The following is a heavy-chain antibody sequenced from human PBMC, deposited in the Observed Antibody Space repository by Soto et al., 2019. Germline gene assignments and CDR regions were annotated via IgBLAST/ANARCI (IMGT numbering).Heavy chain of an antibody. CDR1: GFTFADSA. J-gene: IGHJ4*02. CDR3: ATANNTRPFDY. CDR2: IIVDSGNT. D-gene: IGHD1-26*01. Sequence: ASVKFSCKASGFTFADSAVQWVRQARGQGLECIGRIIVDSGNTKSAEKFTERVSMSWXXXXSXXXMXLXXLSXDGTAVYYCATANNTRPFDYWGLGTLVTVSS. V-gene: IGHV1-58*01.